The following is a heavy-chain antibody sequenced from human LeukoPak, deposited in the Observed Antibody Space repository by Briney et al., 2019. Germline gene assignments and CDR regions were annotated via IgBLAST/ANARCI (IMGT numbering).Heavy chain of an antibody. CDR1: GYTFTSYG. CDR3: AIISGSYEDY. D-gene: IGHD1-26*01. CDR2: ISAYNGNT. V-gene: IGHV1-18*01. J-gene: IGHJ4*02. Sequence: ASVKVSCKASGYTFTSYGISWVRQAPGQGPEWTGWISAYNGNTNYAQKLQGRVTMTTDTSTSTAYMELRSLRSDDTAVYYCAIISGSYEDYWGQGTLVTVSS.